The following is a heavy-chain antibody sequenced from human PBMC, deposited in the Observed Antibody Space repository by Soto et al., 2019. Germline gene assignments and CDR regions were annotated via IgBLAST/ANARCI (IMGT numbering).Heavy chain of an antibody. CDR2: ISYDGGTK. V-gene: IGHV3-30*18. CDR1: GFTFSNYG. D-gene: IGHD4-17*01. CDR3: AKIGRATVITWFFGL. J-gene: IGHJ2*01. Sequence: GGSLRLSCAASGFTFSNYGIYWVRQAPGKGLEWVAVISYDGGTKYYADSVKDRFTISRDNSKNTLYLQMSSLRADDTAVYYCAKIGRATVITWFFGLWGRGTLVTVSS.